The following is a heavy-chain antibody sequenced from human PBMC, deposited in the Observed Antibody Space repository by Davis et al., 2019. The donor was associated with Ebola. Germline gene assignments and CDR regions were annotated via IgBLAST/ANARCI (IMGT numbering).Heavy chain of an antibody. CDR3: ARHFTILGVVISYWYFDL. Sequence: MPSETLSLTCAVYGGSFSGYYWSWIRQPPGKGLEWIGYIYYSGRTNFNPSLKSRVTISVDTSKNQFSLKLSSVTAADTAKYYCARHFTILGVVISYWYFDLWGRGTLVTVSS. J-gene: IGHJ2*01. CDR1: GGSFSGYY. D-gene: IGHD3-3*01. V-gene: IGHV4-59*08. CDR2: IYYSGRT.